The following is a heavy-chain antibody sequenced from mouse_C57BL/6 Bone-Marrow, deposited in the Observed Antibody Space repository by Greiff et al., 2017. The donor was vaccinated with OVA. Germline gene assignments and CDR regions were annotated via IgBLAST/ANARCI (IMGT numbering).Heavy chain of an antibody. D-gene: IGHD2-13*01. CDR1: GYTFTDHY. J-gene: IGHJ2*01. CDR3: ARDGDYFFGY. CDR2: IYPGSGNT. Sequence: VMLVESGAEVVRPGASVKLSCKASGYTFTDHYINWVKQRPGQGLEWIARIYPGSGNTYYNEKFKGKATLTAEKSSNTAYLQLISLTSEDAAVYFCARDGDYFFGYWGQGTTLTVSS. V-gene: IGHV1-76*01.